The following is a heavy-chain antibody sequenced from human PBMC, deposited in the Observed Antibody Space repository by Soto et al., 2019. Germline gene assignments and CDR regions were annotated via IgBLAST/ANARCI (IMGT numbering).Heavy chain of an antibody. J-gene: IGHJ6*02. D-gene: IGHD3-16*02. CDR2: IYSGGST. CDR1: GGFVNSDTHS. Sequence: PSETLSLTCTVSGGFVNSDTHSWSWIRQTPGKRLEWIGFIYSGGSTKNPSLRSRVTMSVDTSKNQFSLRLTSVTAADTAVYFCARDYRTPSGGMDVWGQGTTVTVSS. V-gene: IGHV4-61*01. CDR3: ARDYRTPSGGMDV.